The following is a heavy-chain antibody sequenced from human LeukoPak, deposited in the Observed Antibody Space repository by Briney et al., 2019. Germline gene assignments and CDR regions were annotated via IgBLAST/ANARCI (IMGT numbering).Heavy chain of an antibody. D-gene: IGHD3-10*01. CDR2: ISPGGTYE. Sequence: GKSLRLSCAASGFTFSNYAMHWVRQAPGKGLEWVSLISPGGTYEYYADSVKGRFTISRDNSKNTLYLQLNSLRAEDTAVYYCARDSTYYYDSGSSGPHYFDNWGQGTLVTVSS. V-gene: IGHV3-30*01. J-gene: IGHJ4*02. CDR3: ARDSTYYYDSGSSGPHYFDN. CDR1: GFTFSNYA.